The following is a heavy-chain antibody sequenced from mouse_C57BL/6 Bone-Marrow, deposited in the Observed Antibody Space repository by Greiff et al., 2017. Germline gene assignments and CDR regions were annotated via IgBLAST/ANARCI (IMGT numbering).Heavy chain of an antibody. CDR1: GFNIKDDY. Sequence: EVQLQQSGAELVRPGASVKLSCTASGFNIKDDYMHWVQQRPEQGLEWIGWIDSENGDTEYASKFPGKDTITADTSSNTAYLKLSSLTSEDTAVYYCALIGNWGQGTLVTVSA. CDR2: IDSENGDT. CDR3: ALIGN. J-gene: IGHJ3*02. V-gene: IGHV14-4*01.